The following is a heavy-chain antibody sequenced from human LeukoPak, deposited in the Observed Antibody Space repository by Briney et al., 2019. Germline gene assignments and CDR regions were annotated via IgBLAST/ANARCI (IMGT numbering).Heavy chain of an antibody. J-gene: IGHJ1*01. D-gene: IGHD3-22*01. Sequence: GGSLRLSCAASGFTFSRYIMNWVRQAPGKGLEWVSSISSSGNIIYYADSVRGRFTISRDNAKNSLYLQMNSLRAEDTAIYYCARVDYDRSGEDANAEYFQHWGQGTLVTVSS. CDR2: ISSSGNII. CDR3: ARVDYDRSGEDANAEYFQH. V-gene: IGHV3-21*01. CDR1: GFTFSRYI.